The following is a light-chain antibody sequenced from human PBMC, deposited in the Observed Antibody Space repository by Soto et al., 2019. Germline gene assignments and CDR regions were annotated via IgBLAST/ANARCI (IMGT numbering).Light chain of an antibody. V-gene: IGKV3D-20*02. CDR3: QQRSNWPLT. J-gene: IGKJ4*01. Sequence: IVFTQSPGTLSLSPRERATLSCRASQSVTSNYLAWYQQKPGQAPSLIIYGASTRATCIPDKFSGSGSVSDLSLTISRLEPEDFAVYYCQQRSNWPLTFGGGTKVDIK. CDR1: QSVTSNY. CDR2: GAS.